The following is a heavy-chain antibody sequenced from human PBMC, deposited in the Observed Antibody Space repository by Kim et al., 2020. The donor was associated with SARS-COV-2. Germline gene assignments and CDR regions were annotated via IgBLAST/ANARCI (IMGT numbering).Heavy chain of an antibody. Sequence: SETLSLTCTVSGGSISSGGYYWSWIRQHPGKGLEWIGYIYYSGSTYYNPSLKSRVTISVDTSKNQFSLKLSSVTAADTAVYYCARALHYDILTGYSFFDYWGQGTLVTVSS. CDR3: ARALHYDILTGYSFFDY. J-gene: IGHJ4*02. V-gene: IGHV4-31*03. D-gene: IGHD3-9*01. CDR1: GGSISSGGYY. CDR2: IYYSGST.